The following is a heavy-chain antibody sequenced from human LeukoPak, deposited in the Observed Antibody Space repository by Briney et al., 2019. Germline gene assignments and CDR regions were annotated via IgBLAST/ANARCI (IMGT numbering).Heavy chain of an antibody. CDR3: ARDFGSGSYNYYYYYGMDV. CDR2: IWYDGSNK. J-gene: IGHJ6*02. D-gene: IGHD3-10*01. V-gene: IGHV3-33*01. Sequence: GGSLRLSCAASGFTFSSYGMHWVRQAPGKGLEWVAVIWYDGSNKYYADSVKGRFTISRDNSKNTLYLQMNSLRAEDTAVYYCARDFGSGSYNYYYYYGMDVWGQGTTVTVSS. CDR1: GFTFSSYG.